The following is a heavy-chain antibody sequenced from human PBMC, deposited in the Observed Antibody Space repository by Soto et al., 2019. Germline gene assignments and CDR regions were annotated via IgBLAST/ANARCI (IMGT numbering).Heavy chain of an antibody. CDR3: ATIGDLDGFDI. CDR2: ISASGHQI. V-gene: IGHV3-21*06. D-gene: IGHD4-17*01. Sequence: EVQLVESGGGLIVPGESLRLSCTASGFSFSAYNMKWVRQAPGKGLEWVSSISASGHQIFYADSVRGRFTIYRDNSRNSLFLQMNSLRAEDTAVYHCATIGDLDGFDIWGLGTAVTVSS. CDR1: GFSFSAYN. J-gene: IGHJ3*02.